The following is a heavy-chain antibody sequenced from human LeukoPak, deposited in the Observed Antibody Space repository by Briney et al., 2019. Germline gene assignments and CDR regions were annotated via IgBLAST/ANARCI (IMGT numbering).Heavy chain of an antibody. J-gene: IGHJ4*02. D-gene: IGHD6-13*01. CDR1: GFTFSSYG. CDR2: IYSDNT. V-gene: IGHV3-53*01. Sequence: GGTLRLSCAASGFTFSSYGMSWVRQAPGKGLEWVSFIYSDNTHYSDSVKGRFTISRDNSKNTLYLQMNSLRAEDTAVYYCARITGSWYYFDYWGQGTLVTVSS. CDR3: ARITGSWYYFDY.